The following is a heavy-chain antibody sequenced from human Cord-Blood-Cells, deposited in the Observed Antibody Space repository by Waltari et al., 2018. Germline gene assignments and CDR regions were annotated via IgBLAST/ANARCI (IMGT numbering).Heavy chain of an antibody. D-gene: IGHD4-17*01. CDR3: ARAMTTVTLGVDY. V-gene: IGHV3-30-3*01. CDR1: GFTFSSYA. Sequence: QVQLVESGGGVVQPGRSLRLSCAASGFTFSSYAMHWVRQAPGKGLEWVAVISYDGSNKYYADSVKGRFTISRDNSKNTLYLQRNSLRAEDTAVYYCARAMTTVTLGVDYWGQGTLVTVSS. CDR2: ISYDGSNK. J-gene: IGHJ4*02.